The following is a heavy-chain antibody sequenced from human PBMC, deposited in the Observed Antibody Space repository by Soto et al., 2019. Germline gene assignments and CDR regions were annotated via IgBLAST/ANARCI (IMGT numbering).Heavy chain of an antibody. D-gene: IGHD3-22*01. J-gene: IGHJ4*02. CDR3: EKPRPSTGYLFDS. V-gene: IGHV3-23*01. Sequence: GGSLRLSCAASGFTFNNYAMSWVRQAPGKGLEWVSSISGSGGSTYYADSVKGRFTISRDNSKNTLYLQMNSLGAEDTAVYYCEKPRPSTGYLFDSWGQGTLVTVSS. CDR2: ISGSGGST. CDR1: GFTFNNYA.